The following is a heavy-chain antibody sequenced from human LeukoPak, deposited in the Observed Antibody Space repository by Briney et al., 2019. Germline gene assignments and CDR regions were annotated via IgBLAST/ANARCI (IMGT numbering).Heavy chain of an antibody. CDR2: IIPIFGTA. J-gene: IGHJ6*03. V-gene: IGHV1-69*05. Sequence: ASVKVSCKASGYTFTSYDINWVRQATGQGLEWMGGIIPIFGTANYAQKFQGRVTITTDESTSTAYMELSSLRSEDTAVYYCASSVLQYYYYYMDVWGKGTTVTVSS. CDR1: GYTFTSYD. CDR3: ASSVLQYYYYYMDV. D-gene: IGHD3-10*01.